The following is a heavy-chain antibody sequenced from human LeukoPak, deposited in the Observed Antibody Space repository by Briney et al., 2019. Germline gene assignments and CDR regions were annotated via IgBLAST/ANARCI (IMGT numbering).Heavy chain of an antibody. V-gene: IGHV4-4*08. CDR2: IYTSGST. Sequence: SETLSLTCAVYGGSFSGYYWSWIRQPPGKGLEWIGRIYTSGSTNYNPSLKSRVTISVDTSKNQFSLKLSSVTAADTAVYYCARDSIVVVPAAIVSRDMDVWGKGTTVTISS. CDR3: ARDSIVVVPAAIVSRDMDV. J-gene: IGHJ6*03. D-gene: IGHD2-2*02. CDR1: GGSFSGYY.